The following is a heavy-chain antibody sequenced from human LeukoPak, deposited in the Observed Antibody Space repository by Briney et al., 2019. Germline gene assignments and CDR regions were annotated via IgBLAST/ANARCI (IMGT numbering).Heavy chain of an antibody. V-gene: IGHV1-69*05. J-gene: IGHJ3*02. Sequence: SVKVSCKASGGTFTHYVISWVRQAPGQGGLEWMGGIAPISGTPMYAQRFQGRVTMTRDTSTSTVYMEMSSLRSEDTAVYYCARDLFWGQDDVFDIWGQGTMVTVSS. CDR3: ARDLFWGQDDVFDI. CDR2: IAPISGTP. D-gene: IGHD3-10*02. CDR1: GGTFTHYV.